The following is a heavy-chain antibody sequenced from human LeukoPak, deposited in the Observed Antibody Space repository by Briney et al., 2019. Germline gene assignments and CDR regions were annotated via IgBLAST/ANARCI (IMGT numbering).Heavy chain of an antibody. J-gene: IGHJ4*02. CDR2: FAPEEEET. D-gene: IGHD3-10*01. CDR1: VDTLTQLS. CDR3: TTIHIKILDFYDSGSYFDH. Sequence: ATVKLSRKVSVDTLTQLSIHWAPQAPGKGREWMVGFAPEEEETIYTQKLQGRITNPDYTSTDTAYMILTSLRSEDTAMYFCTTIHIKILDFYDSGSYFDHWGQGTLITVSS. V-gene: IGHV1-24*01.